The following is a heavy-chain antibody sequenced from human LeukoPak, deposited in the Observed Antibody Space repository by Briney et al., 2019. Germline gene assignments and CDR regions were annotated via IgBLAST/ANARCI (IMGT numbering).Heavy chain of an antibody. CDR3: ARTNIVATYYNWFDP. D-gene: IGHD5-12*01. J-gene: IGHJ5*02. V-gene: IGHV1-69*13. CDR2: IIPIFGTA. CDR1: GYTFTSYG. Sequence: SVKVSCKASGYTFTSYGISWVRQAPGQGLEWMGGIIPIFGTANYAQKFQGRVTITADESTSTAYMELSSLRSEDTAVYYCARTNIVATYYNWFDPWGQGTLVTVSS.